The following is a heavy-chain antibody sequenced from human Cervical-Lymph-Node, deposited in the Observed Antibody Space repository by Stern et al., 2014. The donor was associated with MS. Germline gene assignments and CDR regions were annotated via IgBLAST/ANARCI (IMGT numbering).Heavy chain of an antibody. V-gene: IGHV3-74*01. CDR1: GFTFSKYW. J-gene: IGHJ4*02. D-gene: IGHD1-7*01. CDR2: IYPDGSTT. Sequence: EVQLVQSGGGLVQPGGSLRLSCTTSGFTFSKYWMYWVRQAPGKGLVWVSQIYPDGSTTTYADSVKGRFTISRDNAKNTLYLQMNSLRAEDTALHFCTGDQSIGNYVPNYWGQGTLVTVSS. CDR3: TGDQSIGNYVPNY.